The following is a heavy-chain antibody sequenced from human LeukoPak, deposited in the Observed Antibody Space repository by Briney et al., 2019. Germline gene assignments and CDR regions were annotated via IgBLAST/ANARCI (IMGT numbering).Heavy chain of an antibody. V-gene: IGHV3-23*01. J-gene: IGHJ4*02. CDR2: ISGSGGST. D-gene: IGHD3-22*01. CDR1: GFTFYSYA. Sequence: PGGSLTLSCAASGFTFYSYAMTWVGQAPGKGLEWVSAISGSGGSTYYADSVKGRFTISRDNSKNTLYLQMNSLRAEDTAVYSCAKGGYDSSGYYYFDYWGQGTLVTVSS. CDR3: AKGGYDSSGYYYFDY.